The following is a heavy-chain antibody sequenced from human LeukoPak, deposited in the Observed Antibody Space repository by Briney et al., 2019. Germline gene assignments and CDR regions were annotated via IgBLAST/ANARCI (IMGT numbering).Heavy chain of an antibody. V-gene: IGHV1-2*06. D-gene: IGHD6-19*01. CDR3: ARGEGQWLVRRYFDY. CDR1: GYTFTGYY. Sequence: ASVKVSCKASGYTFTGYYMHWVRQAPGQGLEWMGQINPNSGGTNYAQKFQGRVTMTRDTSISTAYMELSRLRSDDTAVYYCARGEGQWLVRRYFDYWGQGTLVTVSS. CDR2: INPNSGGT. J-gene: IGHJ4*02.